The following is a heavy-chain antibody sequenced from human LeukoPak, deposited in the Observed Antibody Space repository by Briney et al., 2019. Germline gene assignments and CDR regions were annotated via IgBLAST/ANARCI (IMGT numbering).Heavy chain of an antibody. V-gene: IGHV1-69*13. Sequence: SVKVSCKASGGTFSSYAISWVRQAPGQGLEWMGGIIPIFGTANYAQKFQGRVTITADESTSTAYMELSSLRSEDTAVYYCARAVAAAGTFLGRFDPWGQGTLVTVSS. J-gene: IGHJ5*02. D-gene: IGHD6-13*01. CDR3: ARAVAAAGTFLGRFDP. CDR2: IIPIFGTA. CDR1: GGTFSSYA.